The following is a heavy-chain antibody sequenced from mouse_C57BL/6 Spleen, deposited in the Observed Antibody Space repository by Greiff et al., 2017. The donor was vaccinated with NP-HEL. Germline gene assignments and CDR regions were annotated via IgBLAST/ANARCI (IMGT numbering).Heavy chain of an antibody. CDR3: AREIYYGNYPYYAMDY. CDR1: GYTFTSYW. CDR2: IYPGSGST. J-gene: IGHJ4*01. V-gene: IGHV1-55*01. D-gene: IGHD2-1*01. Sequence: QVQLQQPGAELVKPGASVKMSCKASGYTFTSYWITWVKQRPGQGLEWIGDIYPGSGSTNYNEKFKSKATLTVDTSSSTAYMQLSSLTSEDSAVYYCAREIYYGNYPYYAMDYWGQGTSVTVSS.